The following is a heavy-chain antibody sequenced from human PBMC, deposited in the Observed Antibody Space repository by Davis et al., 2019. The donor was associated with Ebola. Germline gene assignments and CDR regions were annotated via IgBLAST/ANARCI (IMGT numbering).Heavy chain of an antibody. CDR1: GFTFSSYA. CDR2: ISGSGGST. CDR3: AREYYYYGMDV. Sequence: GESLKISCAASGFTFSSYAMSWVRQAPGEGLEWVSAISGSGGSTYCADSVKGRFTISRDNSKNTLYLQMNSLRAEDTAVYYCAREYYYYGMDVWGQGTTVTVSS. V-gene: IGHV3-23*01. J-gene: IGHJ6*02.